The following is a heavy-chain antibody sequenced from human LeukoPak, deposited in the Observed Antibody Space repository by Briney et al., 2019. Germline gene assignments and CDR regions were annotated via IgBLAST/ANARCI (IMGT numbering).Heavy chain of an antibody. D-gene: IGHD1-1*01. CDR3: AREVGIGTEGYFDS. J-gene: IGHJ4*02. V-gene: IGHV1-18*04. Sequence: ASVKVSCKASGYTFTSYSVTWVRQAPGQGLEWMGWISANTCNTNYVHDFQGRVTMTVDTSTRTVYLELMRLRFDDTAVYYCAREVGIGTEGYFDSWGQGTLITVSS. CDR1: GYTFTSYS. CDR2: ISANTCNT.